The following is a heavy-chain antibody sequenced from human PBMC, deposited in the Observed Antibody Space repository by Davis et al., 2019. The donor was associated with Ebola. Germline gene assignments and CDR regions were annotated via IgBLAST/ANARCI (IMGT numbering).Heavy chain of an antibody. J-gene: IGHJ4*02. CDR2: ISSSGSTI. CDR3: ARDHPEVGGLQLRFLEWFDY. CDR1: GFTFSDYY. V-gene: IGHV3-11*01. D-gene: IGHD3-3*01. Sequence: PGGSLRLSCAASGFTFSDYYMSWIRQAPGKGLEWVSYISSSGSTIYYADSVKGRFTISRDNAKNSLYLQMNSLRAEDTAVYYCARDHPEVGGLQLRFLEWFDYWGQGTLVTVSS.